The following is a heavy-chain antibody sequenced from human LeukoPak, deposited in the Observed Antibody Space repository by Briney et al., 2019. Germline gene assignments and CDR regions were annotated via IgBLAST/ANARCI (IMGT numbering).Heavy chain of an antibody. V-gene: IGHV3-21*01. Sequence: GESLRLSCAASGFAFSSYSLSWVRQAPGKGLEWVSSINVSPAYISYADSVKGRFTISRDNAKNSLYLQLNSLRSEDTAVYFCARDLDWGAGALDIWGQGTMVTVSS. CDR3: ARDLDWGAGALDI. CDR2: INVSPAYI. D-gene: IGHD7-27*01. CDR1: GFAFSSYS. J-gene: IGHJ3*02.